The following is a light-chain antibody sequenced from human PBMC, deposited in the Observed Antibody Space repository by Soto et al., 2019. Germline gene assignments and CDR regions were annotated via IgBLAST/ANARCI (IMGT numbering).Light chain of an antibody. CDR2: GAS. Sequence: EIVLTQSPATLSSSPGERATRSCRASQSVSSSLAWYQQKPGQAPRLLIYGASNRAGGIPARFSGSGSGTDFTLTISSLEPEDFAVYYCQQRSNWPVTFGQGTRLEIK. CDR1: QSVSSS. CDR3: QQRSNWPVT. V-gene: IGKV3-11*01. J-gene: IGKJ5*01.